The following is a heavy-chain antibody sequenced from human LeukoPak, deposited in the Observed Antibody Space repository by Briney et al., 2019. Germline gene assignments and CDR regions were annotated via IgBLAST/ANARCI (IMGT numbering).Heavy chain of an antibody. J-gene: IGHJ5*02. V-gene: IGHV4-61*02. D-gene: IGHD3-16*01. CDR3: ARDRSEGNYDYVWGSPNWFDP. CDR2: IYTSGST. CDR1: GGSISSGGYY. Sequence: SETLSLTCTVSGGSISSGGYYWSWIRQPAGKGLEWIGRIYTSGSTNYNPSLKSRVTMSVDTSKNQFSLKLSSVTAADTAVYYCARDRSEGNYDYVWGSPNWFDPWGQGTLVTVSS.